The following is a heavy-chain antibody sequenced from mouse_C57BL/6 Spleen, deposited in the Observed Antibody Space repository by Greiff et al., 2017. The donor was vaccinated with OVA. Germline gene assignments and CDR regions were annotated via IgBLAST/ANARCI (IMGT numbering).Heavy chain of an antibody. V-gene: IGHV1-63*01. CDR3: ARKIPYYYGSSSFAMDY. CDR2: IYPGGGYT. CDR1: GYTFTNYW. J-gene: IGHJ4*01. D-gene: IGHD1-1*01. Sequence: VQLQQSGAELVRPGTSVKMSCKASGYTFTNYWIGWAKQRPGHGLEWIGDIYPGGGYTNYNEKFKGKATLTADKSSSTAYMQFSSLTSEDSAIYYCARKIPYYYGSSSFAMDYWGQGTSVTVSS.